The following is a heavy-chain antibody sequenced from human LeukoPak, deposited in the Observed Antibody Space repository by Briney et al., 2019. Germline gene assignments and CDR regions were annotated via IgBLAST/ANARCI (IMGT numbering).Heavy chain of an antibody. CDR3: ARVSSRYYDSSGYLQRFDY. CDR2: ISAYNGNT. J-gene: IGHJ4*02. CDR1: GYTFTSYG. Sequence: GASVKVSCKASGYTFTSYGISWVRQAPGQGLEWMGWISAYNGNTNYAQKLQGRVTMTTDTSISTAYMELSRLRSDDTAVYYCARVSSRYYDSSGYLQRFDYWGQGTLVTVSS. V-gene: IGHV1-18*01. D-gene: IGHD3-22*01.